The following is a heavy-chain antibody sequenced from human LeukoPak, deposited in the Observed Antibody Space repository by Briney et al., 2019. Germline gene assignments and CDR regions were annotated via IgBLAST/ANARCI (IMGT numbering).Heavy chain of an antibody. CDR2: ISSSSSYI. V-gene: IGHV3-21*01. J-gene: IGHJ5*02. Sequence: GGSLRLSCAASGFTFISYSMNWVRQAPGKGLEWVSSISSSSSYIYYADSVKGRFTISRDNAKKSLYLQMNSLRAEDTAVYYCARETIAAAGKGFDPWGQGTLVTVSS. CDR1: GFTFISYS. D-gene: IGHD6-13*01. CDR3: ARETIAAAGKGFDP.